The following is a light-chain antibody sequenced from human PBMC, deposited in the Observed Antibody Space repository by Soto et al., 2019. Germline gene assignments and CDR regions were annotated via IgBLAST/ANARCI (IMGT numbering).Light chain of an antibody. CDR1: SGSIASNY. CDR3: QSYDSSNHLV. Sequence: NFMLTQPHSVSESPGKTVTISCTRSSGSIASNYVQWYQQRPGSAPTTVIYEDNQRPSGVPDRFSGSIDSSSNSASLTISGLKTEDEADYYFQSYDSSNHLVFGGGTKVTVL. CDR2: EDN. J-gene: IGLJ2*01. V-gene: IGLV6-57*04.